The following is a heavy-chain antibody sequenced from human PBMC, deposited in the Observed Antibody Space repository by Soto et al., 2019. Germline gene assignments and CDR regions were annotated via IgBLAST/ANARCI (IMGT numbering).Heavy chain of an antibody. CDR2: ISSSGGST. J-gene: IGHJ4*02. CDR3: AKVNLYDYSWGSYPRYFDY. D-gene: IGHD3-16*02. V-gene: IGHV3-23*01. Sequence: KGMEWVSAISSSGGSTCYADSVKGRFTISRDNSKNTLYLQMNSLRAEDTAVYYCAKVNLYDYSWGSYPRYFDYWGQGTLVTVSS.